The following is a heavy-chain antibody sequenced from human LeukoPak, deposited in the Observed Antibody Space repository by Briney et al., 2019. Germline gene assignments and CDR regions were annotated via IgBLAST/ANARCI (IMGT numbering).Heavy chain of an antibody. J-gene: IGHJ3*02. D-gene: IGHD3-3*01. CDR3: ARVYDLLSGAFDI. CDR2: IYTSGST. V-gene: IGHV4-4*07. CDR1: GGSISSYY. Sequence: PSETLSLTCTVSGGSISSYYWSWIRQPAGKGLKWIGRIYTSGSTNYNPSLKSRVTISVDTSKNQFSLKLSSVTAADTAVYYCARVYDLLSGAFDIWGQGTMVTVSS.